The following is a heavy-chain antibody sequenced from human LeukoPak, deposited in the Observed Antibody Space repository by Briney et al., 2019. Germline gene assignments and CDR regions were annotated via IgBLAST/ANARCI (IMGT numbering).Heavy chain of an antibody. J-gene: IGHJ6*02. D-gene: IGHD4-17*01. CDR2: ISNDGSNK. Sequence: PGGSLRLSCAASGFTFSSYAMHWVRQAPGKGLEWVAVISNDGSNKYSADSVKGRFTISRDNSKNTLYLQMNSLRAEDTAVYYCARGVGTTVWKDGMDVWGQGTTVTVPS. V-gene: IGHV3-30-3*01. CDR1: GFTFSSYA. CDR3: ARGVGTTVWKDGMDV.